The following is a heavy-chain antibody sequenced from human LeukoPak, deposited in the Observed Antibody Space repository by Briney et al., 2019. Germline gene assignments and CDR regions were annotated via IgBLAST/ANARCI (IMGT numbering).Heavy chain of an antibody. J-gene: IGHJ4*02. CDR2: ISSTSKTI. CDR1: GFSFINYG. D-gene: IGHD6-19*01. CDR3: ARGSLEVAADY. V-gene: IGHV3-48*01. Sequence: GGSLRLSCAASGFSFINYGMTWVRQAPGKGLEWISYISSTSKTITYADSVKGRFSISRDNAKNSLYLQMSSLRAEDTAVYYCARGSLEVAADYWGQGTLVTVSS.